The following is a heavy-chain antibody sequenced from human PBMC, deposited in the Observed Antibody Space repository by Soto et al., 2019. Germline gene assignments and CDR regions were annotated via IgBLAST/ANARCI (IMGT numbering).Heavy chain of an antibody. CDR1: CGSISSGDYY. J-gene: IGHJ4*02. Sequence: SETLSLTCTVSCGSISSGDYYWSWIRQPPGKGLEWIGYIYYSGSTYYNPSLKSRVTISVDTSKNQFSLKLSSVTAADTAVYYCAKNSGYDYYDSSGIEYWGQGTLVTVSS. CDR2: IYYSGST. CDR3: AKNSGYDYYDSSGIEY. V-gene: IGHV4-30-4*01. D-gene: IGHD3-22*01.